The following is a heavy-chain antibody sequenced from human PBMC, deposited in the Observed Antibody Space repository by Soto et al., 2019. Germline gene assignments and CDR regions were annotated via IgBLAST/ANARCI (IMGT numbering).Heavy chain of an antibody. J-gene: IGHJ4*02. D-gene: IGHD3-10*01. CDR2: IYHSGST. CDR3: ALAGIVRRYNLLAL. V-gene: IGHV4-4*02. Sequence: SETLSLTCAVSSGSISSSNWWSWVRQPPGKGLEWIGEIYHSGSTNYNPSLKSRVTISVDKSKNQFSLKLSSVTAADTAVYYCALAGIVRRYNLLALRAQGSLVIGSS. CDR1: SGSISSSNW.